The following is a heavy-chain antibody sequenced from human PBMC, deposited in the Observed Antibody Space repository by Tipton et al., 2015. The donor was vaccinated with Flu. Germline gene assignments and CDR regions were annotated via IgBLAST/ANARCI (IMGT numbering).Heavy chain of an antibody. V-gene: IGHV4-59*01. CDR1: GGSISSYY. D-gene: IGHD3-10*01. CDR2: IYYSGST. J-gene: IGHJ6*02. CDR3: ARGGAPLSLEYYSGMDV. Sequence: LRLSCTVSGGSISSYYWSWIRQPPGKGLEWIGYIYYSGSTNYNPSLKSRVTISVDTSKNQFSLKLSSVTAADTAVYYCARGGAPLSLEYYSGMDVWGQGTTVTVSS.